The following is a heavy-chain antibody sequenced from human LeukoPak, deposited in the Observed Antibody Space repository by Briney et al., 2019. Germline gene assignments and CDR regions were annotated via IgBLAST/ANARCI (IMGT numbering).Heavy chain of an antibody. CDR2: IRYDGSNK. D-gene: IGHD3-3*01. J-gene: IGHJ4*02. V-gene: IGHV3-30*02. CDR1: GFTFSSYG. Sequence: GGSLRLSCAASGFTFSSYGMHWVRQAPGKGLEWVAFIRYDGSNKYYADSVKGRFTISRGNSKNTLYLQMNSLRAEDTAVYYCAKEGVTIFGVVTHFDYWGQGTLVTVSS. CDR3: AKEGVTIFGVVTHFDY.